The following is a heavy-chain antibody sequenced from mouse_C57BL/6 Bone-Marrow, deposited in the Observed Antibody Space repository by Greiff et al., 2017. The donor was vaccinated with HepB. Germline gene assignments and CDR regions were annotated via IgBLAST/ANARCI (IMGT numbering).Heavy chain of an antibody. V-gene: IGHV1-61*01. CDR3: ARKNYYGSSVWFAY. CDR2: IYPSDSET. D-gene: IGHD1-1*01. CDR1: GYTFTSYW. Sequence: VKLQQPGAELVRPGSSVKLSCKASGYTFTSYWMDWVKQRPGQGLEWIGNIYPSDSETHYNQKFKDKATLTVDKSSSTAYMQLSSPTSEDSAVYYCARKNYYGSSVWFAYWGQGTLVTVSA. J-gene: IGHJ3*01.